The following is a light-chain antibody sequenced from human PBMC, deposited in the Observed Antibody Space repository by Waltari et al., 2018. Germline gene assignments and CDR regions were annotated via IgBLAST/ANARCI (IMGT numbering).Light chain of an antibody. CDR2: VNSDASH. Sequence: QLVLTQSPSASASLGASVKLTCTLSSGHSRNIIAWHQQQPEKGPRYLMKVNSDASHSKGDGIPDRFSGSSAGAERYLTTSSLKAEDEADYYCQTGGHGTWVFGGGTKLTVL. CDR1: SGHSRNI. CDR3: QTGGHGTWV. V-gene: IGLV4-69*01. J-gene: IGLJ3*02.